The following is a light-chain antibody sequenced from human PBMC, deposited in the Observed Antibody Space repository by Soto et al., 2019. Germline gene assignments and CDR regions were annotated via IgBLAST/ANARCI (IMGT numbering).Light chain of an antibody. V-gene: IGKV3-11*01. J-gene: IGKJ4*02. CDR1: QSVSRY. CDR3: QQRSNWPS. CDR2: DAS. Sequence: EIVLTQSPATLSLSPGERATLSCRASQSVSRYLAWYQQKPGQAPRLLIDDASSRATGIQARFSGSESGTDFTITISSLEQEDFVVYYCQQRSNWPSFGGGTKVEIK.